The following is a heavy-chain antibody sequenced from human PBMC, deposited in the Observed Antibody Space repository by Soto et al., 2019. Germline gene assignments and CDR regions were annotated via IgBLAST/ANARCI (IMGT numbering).Heavy chain of an antibody. J-gene: IGHJ4*02. CDR2: IIPIFGTA. D-gene: IGHD1-26*01. CDR3: ARVAALVGATTEYFDY. V-gene: IGHV1-69*13. Sequence: ASVKVSCKASGGTFSSYAISWVRQAPGQGLEWMGGIIPIFGTANYAQKFQGRVTITADESTSTAYMELSSLRSEDTAVYYCARVAALVGATTEYFDYWGQGTLVTVSS. CDR1: GGTFSSYA.